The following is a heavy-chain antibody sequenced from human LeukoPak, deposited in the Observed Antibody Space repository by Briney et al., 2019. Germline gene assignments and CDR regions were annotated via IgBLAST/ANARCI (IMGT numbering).Heavy chain of an antibody. CDR1: GFTFRNYA. CDR2: IGGQGTTT. J-gene: IGHJ4*02. CDR3: AKGNNYYDSSGHYDY. Sequence: GGSLRLSCAASGFTFRNYAMSWVRQAPGKGLEWVSLIGGQGTTTFYAGSVKGRFTISRDNYKNTVYIQMNSLRVEDTAIYYCAKGNNYYDSSGHYDYWGQGTLVTVSS. V-gene: IGHV3-23*01. D-gene: IGHD3-22*01.